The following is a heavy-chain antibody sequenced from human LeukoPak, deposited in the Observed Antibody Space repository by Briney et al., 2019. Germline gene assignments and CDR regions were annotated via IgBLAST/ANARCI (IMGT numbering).Heavy chain of an antibody. CDR1: GFTFSSYA. CDR3: ASFGVGATMDY. D-gene: IGHD1-26*01. V-gene: IGHV3-23*01. CDR2: ISGSGGST. Sequence: GGSLRLSCAASGFTFSSYAMSWVRQAPGKGLEWVSAISGSGGSTYYADSVKGRFTISRDNSKNTLYPQMNSLRAEDTAVYYCASFGVGATMDYWGQGTLVTVSS. J-gene: IGHJ4*02.